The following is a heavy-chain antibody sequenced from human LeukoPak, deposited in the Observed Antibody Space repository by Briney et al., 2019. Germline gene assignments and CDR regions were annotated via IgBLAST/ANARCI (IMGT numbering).Heavy chain of an antibody. Sequence: SETLSLTCTVSGGSIISSSYYWGWIRQPPGKDLEWIGSIYYSGSTYYNPSLKSRVTISVDTSKNQFSLKLSSVTAADTAVYYCVRRVSSTRSYDPWGQGTLVTVSS. CDR3: VRRVSSTRSYDP. CDR2: IYYSGST. D-gene: IGHD2-2*01. J-gene: IGHJ5*02. CDR1: GGSIISSSYY. V-gene: IGHV4-39*01.